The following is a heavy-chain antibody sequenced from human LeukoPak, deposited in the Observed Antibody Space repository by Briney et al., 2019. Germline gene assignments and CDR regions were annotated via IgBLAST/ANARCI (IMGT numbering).Heavy chain of an antibody. V-gene: IGHV3-7*01. D-gene: IGHD1-14*01. CDR1: GFTFSSYW. CDR3: ARDRNVRAPHDAFDI. CDR2: IKQDGSEK. J-gene: IGHJ3*02. Sequence: PGGSLRLSCAASGFTFSSYWMSWVRQAPGKGLEWVANIKQDGSEKYYVDSVKGRFTISRDNAKNSLYLQMNSLRAEDTAVYYCARDRNVRAPHDAFDIWGQGTMVTVSS.